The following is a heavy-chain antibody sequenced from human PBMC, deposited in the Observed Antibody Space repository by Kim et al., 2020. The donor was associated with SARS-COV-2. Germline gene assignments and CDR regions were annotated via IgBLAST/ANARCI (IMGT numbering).Heavy chain of an antibody. CDR3: ARDQGLYSSGWATYFDY. J-gene: IGHJ4*02. D-gene: IGHD6-19*01. V-gene: IGHV3-30*07. Sequence: VKGRFTISRDNSKNTLYLQMNSLRAEDTAVYYCARDQGLYSSGWATYFDYWGQGTLVTVSS.